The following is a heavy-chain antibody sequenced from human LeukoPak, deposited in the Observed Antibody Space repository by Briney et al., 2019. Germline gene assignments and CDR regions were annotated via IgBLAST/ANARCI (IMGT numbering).Heavy chain of an antibody. CDR3: ARDTSSYYHGSGSFDY. Sequence: GGSLRLSCAASGFIFSSYAMHWVRQAPGRGLEWVAVLSYDGSNTYYRDSVRGRFTISRDNSKNTLYLQMDSLRAEDTAVYYCARDTSSYYHGSGSFDYWGQGTLVTVSS. V-gene: IGHV3-30*04. D-gene: IGHD3-10*01. J-gene: IGHJ4*02. CDR1: GFIFSSYA. CDR2: LSYDGSNT.